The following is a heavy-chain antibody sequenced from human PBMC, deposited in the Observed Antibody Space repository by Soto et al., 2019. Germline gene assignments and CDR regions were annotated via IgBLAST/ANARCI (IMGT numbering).Heavy chain of an antibody. CDR1: GGSISGVSYF. CDR2: ISYSGST. Sequence: QVHLQESGPGLVEPSQTLSLTCTVSGGSISGVSYFWSWIRQHPGKGLEWIGYISYSGSTYYNPSLKSGVTVSVDTSKNQFSLKLSSVTAADTAVYYCARRWVRGVMRWFAPWGQGTLVTVSS. CDR3: ARRWVRGVMRWFAP. V-gene: IGHV4-31*03. D-gene: IGHD3-10*01. J-gene: IGHJ5*02.